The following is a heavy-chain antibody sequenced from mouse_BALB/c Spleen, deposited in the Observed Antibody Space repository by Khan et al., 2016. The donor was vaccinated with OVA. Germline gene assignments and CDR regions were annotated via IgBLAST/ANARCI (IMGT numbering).Heavy chain of an antibody. CDR1: GFNIKDTY. Sequence: EVQLQESGAELVKPGASVKLSCTASGFNIKDTYIHWEKQRPEQGLAWLGRVDPANGNTKYDPKFQGKASITADISSNPAYLQLNSLTSEDTAVYFCSRPIYYYDARDYWGHGTSGTVSS. V-gene: IGHV14-3*02. CDR2: VDPANGNT. D-gene: IGHD1-1*01. CDR3: SRPIYYYDARDY. J-gene: IGHJ4*01.